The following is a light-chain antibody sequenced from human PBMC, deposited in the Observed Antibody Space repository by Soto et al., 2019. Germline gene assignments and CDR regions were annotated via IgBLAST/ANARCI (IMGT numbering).Light chain of an antibody. Sequence: EIVVTQSPATLSVSPGERATLSCRARQSVSSTLAWYQQKPGQAPRLLIYGASTRATGIPARFSGSGSGTEFTLTISSLQSEDFAVYYCQQYNNWPPWTFGQETKVEIK. J-gene: IGKJ1*01. V-gene: IGKV3-15*01. CDR1: QSVSST. CDR2: GAS. CDR3: QQYNNWPPWT.